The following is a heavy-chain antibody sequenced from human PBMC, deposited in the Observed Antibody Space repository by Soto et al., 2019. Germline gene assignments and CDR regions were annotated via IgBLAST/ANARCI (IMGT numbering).Heavy chain of an antibody. J-gene: IGHJ2*01. CDR3: ARVVTVVKSFHYWYFDL. V-gene: IGHV1-69*12. CDR1: GGTFSSYA. D-gene: IGHD2-15*01. CDR2: IIPIFGTT. Sequence: QVQLVQSGAEVKKPGSSVKVSCKASGGTFSSYAISWVRQAPGQGLEWMGGIIPIFGTTNYAQKFQGRVTITADESMSTAYMELSSLRSEDTAMYYCARVVTVVKSFHYWYFDLWGRGTLVTVCS.